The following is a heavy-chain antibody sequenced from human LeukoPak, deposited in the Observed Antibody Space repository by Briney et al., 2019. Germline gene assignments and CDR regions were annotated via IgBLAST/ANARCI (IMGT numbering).Heavy chain of an antibody. CDR3: ARVVYSGSWGYFDY. CDR2: IYYSGST. Sequence: SETLSLTCTVSGGSISSYYWSWIRQPPGKGLEWIGYIYYSGSTSYDPSLKSRLTISIDTSKTQFYLKPSSVTAADTAVYYCARVVYSGSWGYFDYWGQGILVTVSS. J-gene: IGHJ4*02. V-gene: IGHV4-59*01. D-gene: IGHD3-10*01. CDR1: GGSISSYY.